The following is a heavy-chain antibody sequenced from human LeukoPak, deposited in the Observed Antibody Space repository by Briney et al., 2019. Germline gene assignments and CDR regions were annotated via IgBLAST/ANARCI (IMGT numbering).Heavy chain of an antibody. V-gene: IGHV4-39*07. CDR1: GGSISSDNYY. CDR2: IYYSGST. CDR3: ARKSRYYDSSGYYGYWFDP. D-gene: IGHD3-22*01. J-gene: IGHJ5*02. Sequence: PSETLSLTCTVSGGSISSDNYYWGWIRQPPGKGLEWIGSIYYSGSTYYNPSLKSRVTISVDTSKNQFSLKLSSVTAADTAVYYCARKSRYYDSSGYYGYWFDPWGQGTLVTVSS.